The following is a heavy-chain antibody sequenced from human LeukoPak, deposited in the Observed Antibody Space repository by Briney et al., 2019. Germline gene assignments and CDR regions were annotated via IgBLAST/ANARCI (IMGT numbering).Heavy chain of an antibody. Sequence: ASVKVSCKASGGTFSNYAIRWVRQAPGQGLEWMGRIIPLLDVATYAHNFQGRVTIIADKSTTTAYMELYSLRSDDTAVYFCARDSWDESIGYNSFDIWGQGTVVTVSS. CDR1: GGTFSNYA. D-gene: IGHD3-22*01. CDR3: ARDSWDESIGYNSFDI. V-gene: IGHV1-69*04. J-gene: IGHJ3*02. CDR2: IIPLLDVA.